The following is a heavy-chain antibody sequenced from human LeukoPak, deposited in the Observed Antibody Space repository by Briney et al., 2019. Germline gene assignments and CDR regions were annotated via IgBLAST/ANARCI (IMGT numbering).Heavy chain of an antibody. D-gene: IGHD2-15*01. CDR1: GFTFSSYG. Sequence: GRSLRLSCAASGFTFSSYGMHWVRQAPGKGLEWVAVISYDGSNKYYADSVKGRFTISRDNSKNTLYLQMNSLRAEDTAVYYCAEDKVVVAATPQYYFHYWGQGTLVTVSS. V-gene: IGHV3-30*18. CDR3: AEDKVVVAATPQYYFHY. J-gene: IGHJ4*02. CDR2: ISYDGSNK.